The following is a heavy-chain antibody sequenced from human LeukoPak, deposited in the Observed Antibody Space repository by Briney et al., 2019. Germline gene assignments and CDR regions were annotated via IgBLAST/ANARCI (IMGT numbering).Heavy chain of an antibody. CDR3: AKSPYSSGWLHYY. J-gene: IGHJ4*02. CDR1: GFTFSSYE. Sequence: GGSLRLSCAASGFTFSSYEMNWVRQAPGKGLEWVSYISSSGSTIYYADSVKGRFTISRDNSKNTLYLQMNSLRAGDTAVYYCAKSPYSSGWLHYYWGQGTLVTVSS. V-gene: IGHV3-48*03. CDR2: ISSSGSTI. D-gene: IGHD6-19*01.